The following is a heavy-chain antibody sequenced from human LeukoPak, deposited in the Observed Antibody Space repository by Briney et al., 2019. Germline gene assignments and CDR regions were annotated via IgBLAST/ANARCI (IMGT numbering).Heavy chain of an antibody. J-gene: IGHJ5*02. CDR2: IIPIFGTA. CDR3: ARVWWPGITGTTGWFDP. V-gene: IGHV1-69*13. Sequence: SVNVSCKASGGTFSSYAISWVRQAPGQGLEWMGGIIPIFGTANYAQKFQGRVTITADESTSTAYMELSSLRSEDTAVYYCARVWWPGITGTTGWFDPWGQGTLVTVSS. D-gene: IGHD1-20*01. CDR1: GGTFSSYA.